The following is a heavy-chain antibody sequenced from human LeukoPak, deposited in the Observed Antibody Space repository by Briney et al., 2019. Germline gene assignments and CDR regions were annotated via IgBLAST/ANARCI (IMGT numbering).Heavy chain of an antibody. D-gene: IGHD4-11*01. CDR1: GFTFSSYA. CDR3: ARSAAVTHFDY. CDR2: ISYDGSNK. J-gene: IGHJ4*02. V-gene: IGHV3-30-3*01. Sequence: GRSLRLSCAASGFTFSSYAMHWVRQAPGKGLEWVAVISYDGSNKYYADSVKGRFTISRDNCKNTLYLQMNSLRAEDTAVYYCARSAAVTHFDYWGQGTLVTVSS.